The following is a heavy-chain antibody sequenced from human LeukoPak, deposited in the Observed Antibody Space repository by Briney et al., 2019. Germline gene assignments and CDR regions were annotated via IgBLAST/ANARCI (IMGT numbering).Heavy chain of an antibody. CDR3: ARDNWTDY. V-gene: IGHV3-7*01. Sequence: GGSVRLSCAASGFTFSTYWVTGVRQARGKGVEWVANIKEDGSGTYYVDSVKGRFTFSRDNAKNSLYMQMNNLRVEDTAAYYCARDNWTDYWGPGTLVTVSS. CDR2: IKEDGSGT. D-gene: IGHD3/OR15-3a*01. CDR1: GFTFSTYW. J-gene: IGHJ4*02.